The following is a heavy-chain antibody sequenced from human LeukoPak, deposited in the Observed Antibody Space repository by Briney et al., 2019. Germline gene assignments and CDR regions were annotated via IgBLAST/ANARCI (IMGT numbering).Heavy chain of an antibody. V-gene: IGHV3-7*02. CDR3: ARGIHSSGYYYVIVPYFDY. D-gene: IGHD3-22*01. Sequence: VGSLRLSCAASGFNFNTYWMSWVRQTPGKGLEWVANIKEDGSEKYYMDSVKGRFTISRDNVKNSLYLQMNSLRAEDTAIYYCARGIHSSGYYYVIVPYFDYWGQGALVTVSS. CDR1: GFNFNTYW. J-gene: IGHJ4*02. CDR2: IKEDGSEK.